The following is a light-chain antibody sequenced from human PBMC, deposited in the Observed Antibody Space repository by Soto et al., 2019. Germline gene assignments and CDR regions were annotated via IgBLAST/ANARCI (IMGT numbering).Light chain of an antibody. Sequence: QSALTQPASVSGSPGQSITISCTGSSGDIGDYKYVSWYKQHPGKAPKLMIYDVSNRPSGVSNRFSASKSGNKASLTISGLQAEDEADYYCSSYTSTNFVIFGGGTKLTVL. J-gene: IGLJ2*01. CDR1: SGDIGDYKY. CDR2: DVS. CDR3: SSYTSTNFVI. V-gene: IGLV2-14*01.